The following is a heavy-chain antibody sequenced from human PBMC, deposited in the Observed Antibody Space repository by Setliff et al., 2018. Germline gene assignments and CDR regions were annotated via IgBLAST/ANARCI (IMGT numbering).Heavy chain of an antibody. V-gene: IGHV4-39*07. D-gene: IGHD3-10*01. CDR2: VYYSGYT. Sequence: SETLSLTCNVSGGSISSTSHYWGWIRPPPGKGVEWIGSVYYSGYTYYNPSLQSRVTISVDMSKNQFSMKLTSVTAADTAVYYCAGVDFTMIQGVLGLWGQGTLVTVSS. J-gene: IGHJ1*01. CDR3: AGVDFTMIQGVLGL. CDR1: GGSISSTSHY.